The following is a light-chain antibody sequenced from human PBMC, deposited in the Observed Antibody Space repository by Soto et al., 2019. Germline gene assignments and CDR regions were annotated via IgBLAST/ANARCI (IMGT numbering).Light chain of an antibody. CDR1: QSVSSN. Sequence: EIVMTQSPATLSVSPGERATLSCRASQSVSSNLAWYQQKPGQAPRLLIYGASTRATGIPARFSGSGSGIEFTLTISSLQSEDFAVYYCHQYNKWPSFTFGGGTKVEIK. V-gene: IGKV3-15*01. CDR2: GAS. J-gene: IGKJ4*01. CDR3: HQYNKWPSFT.